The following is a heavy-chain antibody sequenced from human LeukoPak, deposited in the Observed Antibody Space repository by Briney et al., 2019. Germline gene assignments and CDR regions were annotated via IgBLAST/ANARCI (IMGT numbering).Heavy chain of an antibody. CDR3: AREPRLAGATAYYFDY. CDR1: GGSFSGYY. D-gene: IGHD1-26*01. J-gene: IGHJ4*02. V-gene: IGHV4-34*01. CDR2: INHSGST. Sequence: SETLSLTCAVYGGSFSGYYWSWIRQPPGKGLEWIGEINHSGSTNYNPSLKSRVTISVDTSKNQFSLKLSSVTAADTAVYYCAREPRLAGATAYYFDYWGQGTLVTVSS.